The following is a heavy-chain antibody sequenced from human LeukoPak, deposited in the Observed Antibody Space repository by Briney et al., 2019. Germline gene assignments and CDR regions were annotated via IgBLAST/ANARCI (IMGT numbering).Heavy chain of an antibody. CDR3: AKTDRKYYDILTGRRYYFDY. V-gene: IGHV3-23*01. CDR1: GFTFSSYA. Sequence: GGSLRLSCAASGFTFSSYAMSWVRQAPGKGLEWVSAINGSGGSTYYADSVKGGFTISRDNSKNTLYLQMNSLRAEDTAVYYCAKTDRKYYDILTGRRYYFDYWGQGTLVTVSS. D-gene: IGHD3-9*01. J-gene: IGHJ4*02. CDR2: INGSGGST.